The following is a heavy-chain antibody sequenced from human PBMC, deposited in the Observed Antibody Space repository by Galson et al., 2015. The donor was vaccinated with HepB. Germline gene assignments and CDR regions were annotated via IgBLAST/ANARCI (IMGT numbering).Heavy chain of an antibody. V-gene: IGHV3-20*04. D-gene: IGHD3-16*01. J-gene: IGHJ3*02. CDR2: IFYNGGGT. Sequence: SLRLSCAASGFIFNDYGMTWVRQAPGEGLQWVSGIFYNGGGTHYVDSVKGRFTISRDNAKKSLYLQMNNLRVDDTALYFCARKNYGDSYDRWGQGTMVTV. CDR3: ARKNYGDSYDR. CDR1: GFIFNDYG.